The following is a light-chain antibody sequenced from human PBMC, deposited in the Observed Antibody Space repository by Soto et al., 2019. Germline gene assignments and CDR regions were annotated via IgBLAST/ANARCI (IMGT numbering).Light chain of an antibody. CDR1: QSVGSN. CDR3: QQYTNWPYT. CDR2: GAS. V-gene: IGKV3-15*01. J-gene: IGKJ2*01. Sequence: EIEMTQSQATLSVSPGERASLSCRASQSVGSNLAWYQQTAGQAPRLLIYGASTRATGIPARFSGSGSGTEFTLTISSLQSEDFAVYSCQQYTNWPYTFGQGTKLEIK.